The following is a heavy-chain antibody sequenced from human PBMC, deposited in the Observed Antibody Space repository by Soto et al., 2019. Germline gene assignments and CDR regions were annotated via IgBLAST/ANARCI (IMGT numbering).Heavy chain of an antibody. CDR3: AHRRARTEARDYSYDV. CDR2: FYWDDDK. J-gene: IGHJ3*01. V-gene: IGHV2-5*02. CDR1: GFSLNTNGVG. Sequence: QITLKESGPTLVKPTQTLTLTCIFSGFSLNTNGVGVGWIRQPPGKSLEWLALFYWDDDKRYSPSQRSRLSLSKDTSRHQVVPTLTDMDPVDTATSHCAHRRARTEARDYSYDVCGPGTLVVFSS. D-gene: IGHD6-6*01.